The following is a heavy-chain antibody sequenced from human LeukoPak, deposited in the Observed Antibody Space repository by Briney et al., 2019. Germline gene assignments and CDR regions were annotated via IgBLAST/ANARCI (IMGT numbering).Heavy chain of an antibody. CDR1: GYSFTYYA. CDR3: ARVNYYDSSGWPNWFDP. V-gene: IGHV7-4-1*02. J-gene: IGHJ5*02. Sequence: ASVKVSCKASGYSFTYYAMNWVRRAPGQGLEWMGWINTNTGNPTYAQGFTGRFVFSLDTSVSTAFLQISSLKAEDTAVYYCARVNYYDSSGWPNWFDPWGQGTLVTVSS. D-gene: IGHD3-22*01. CDR2: INTNTGNP.